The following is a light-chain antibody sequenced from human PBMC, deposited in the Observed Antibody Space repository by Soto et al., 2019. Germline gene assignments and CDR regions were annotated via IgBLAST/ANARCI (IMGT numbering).Light chain of an antibody. V-gene: IGLV1-51*02. CDR2: EDN. J-gene: IGLJ1*01. CDR3: ETGNNTLSIYV. CDR1: SSNIGNNY. Sequence: QSVLTQPPSVSAAPGQKVTISCSGTSSNIGNNYVSWYQHFPGTAPKLLIYEDNKRPSEIPDRFSGSKSGTSATLGITGLQTGDEAVYYGETGNNTLSIYVFATGTKVTVL.